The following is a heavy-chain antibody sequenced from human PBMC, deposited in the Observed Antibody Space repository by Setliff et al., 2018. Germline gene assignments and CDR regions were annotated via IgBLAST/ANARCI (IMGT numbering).Heavy chain of an antibody. J-gene: IGHJ6*02. Sequence: SVMVSCKTSGGTFKNHAISWVRQAPGQGLEWMGGTIPMFDRPNYAQKFQGRVAITADESTNTAYIEISSLRYEDTAVYYCARGNMDVVAAGGKYSGLAFWGQGTTGTVSS. CDR2: TIPMFDRP. V-gene: IGHV1-69*13. CDR3: ARGNMDVVAAGGKYSGLAF. CDR1: GGTFKNHA. D-gene: IGHD6-13*01.